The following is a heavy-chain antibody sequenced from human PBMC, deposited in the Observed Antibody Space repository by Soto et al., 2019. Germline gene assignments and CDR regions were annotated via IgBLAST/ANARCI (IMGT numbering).Heavy chain of an antibody. CDR1: GCTFSSYT. V-gene: IGHV1-69*04. J-gene: IGHJ3*02. Sequence: SVKVSCKASGCTFSSYTISLVRQAPGQGLEWMGRIIPILGIANYAQKFQGRVTITADKSTSTAYMELSSLKSEDTAVYYCARDFVRPAAITEDAFNILRQRKMVTVSS. CDR2: IIPILGIA. CDR3: ARDFVRPAAITEDAFNI. D-gene: IGHD2-2*01.